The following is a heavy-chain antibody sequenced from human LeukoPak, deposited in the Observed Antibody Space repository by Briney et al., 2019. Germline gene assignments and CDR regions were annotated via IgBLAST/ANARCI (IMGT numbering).Heavy chain of an antibody. CDR2: IKSKTDGGTT. D-gene: IGHD4-17*01. CDR1: GFTVSRNY. J-gene: IGHJ4*02. V-gene: IGHV3-15*01. CDR3: TCSDYPIDY. Sequence: GGSLRLSCAASGFTVSRNYMSWVRQAPGKGLEWVGRIKSKTDGGTTDYAAPVKGRFTISRDDSKNTLYLQMNSLKTEDTAVYYCTCSDYPIDYWGQGTLVTVSS.